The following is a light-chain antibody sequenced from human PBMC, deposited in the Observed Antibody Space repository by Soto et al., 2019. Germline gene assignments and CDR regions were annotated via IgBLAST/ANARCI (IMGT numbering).Light chain of an antibody. Sequence: QSALTQPASVSASPGQSISISCTGTSNDVGAFDYVSWYQQHPGKAPKLIIFEVFNRPSGVSTRFSGSKSGSTASLTISGLQAEDEADYYCTSYTSSYTYVFGTGTKLTVL. CDR2: EVF. CDR3: TSYTSSYTYV. J-gene: IGLJ1*01. CDR1: SNDVGAFDY. V-gene: IGLV2-14*01.